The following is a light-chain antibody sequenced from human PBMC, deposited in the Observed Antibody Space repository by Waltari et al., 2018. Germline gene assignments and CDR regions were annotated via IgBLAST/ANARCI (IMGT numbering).Light chain of an antibody. Sequence: QSVLTQPPSASATAGQRVTVSCSGTSSNIGTNTVTWYQQVPGTAPKLLIYSNNSRSSGVPDRFSGSKSGTSASLAISGLQSDDEADYYCAAWDDSLTALVFGGGTKLTVL. V-gene: IGLV1-44*01. J-gene: IGLJ3*02. CDR1: SSNIGTNT. CDR2: SNN. CDR3: AAWDDSLTALV.